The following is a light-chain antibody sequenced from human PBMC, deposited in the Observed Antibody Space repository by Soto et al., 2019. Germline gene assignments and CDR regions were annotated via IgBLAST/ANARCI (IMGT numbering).Light chain of an antibody. V-gene: IGKV3D-20*01. CDR2: DAS. J-gene: IGKJ4*01. CDR1: QIVSSNY. Sequence: EVVLTQSPASLSLSPGERATLSCGASQIVSSNYLAWYQQKPGLAPRLLIYDASTRATGVPDRFRGSGSGTDLNITIKRMEPADSAVYYYKNYGDSPRGTFGGGTKVEIK. CDR3: KNYGDSPRGT.